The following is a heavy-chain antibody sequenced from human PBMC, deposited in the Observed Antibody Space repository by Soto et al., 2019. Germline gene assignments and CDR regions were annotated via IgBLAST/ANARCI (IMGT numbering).Heavy chain of an antibody. V-gene: IGHV3-13*01. CDR2: IGTAGDT. Sequence: LSLTCAASGFTFSSYDMHWVRQATGKGLEWVSAIGTAGDTYYPGSVKGRFTISRENAKNSLYLQMNSLRAEDTAVYYCARGLTDGYNYYFDYWGQGTLVTVSS. CDR1: GFTFSSYD. D-gene: IGHD5-12*01. CDR3: ARGLTDGYNYYFDY. J-gene: IGHJ4*02.